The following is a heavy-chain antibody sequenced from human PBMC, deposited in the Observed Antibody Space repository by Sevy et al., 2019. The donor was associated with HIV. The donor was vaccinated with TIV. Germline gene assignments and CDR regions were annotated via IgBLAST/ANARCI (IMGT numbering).Heavy chain of an antibody. D-gene: IGHD5-12*01. J-gene: IGHJ6*02. CDR2: IKQDGSEK. V-gene: IGHV3-7*01. CDR3: ARDYDYGVVYYYYGMDV. CDR1: GFTFSSYW. Sequence: GGSLRLSCAASGFTFSSYWMSWVRQAPGKGLEWVANIKQDGSEKYYVDSVKGRFTISGDNAKNSLYLQMNSLRAEDTAVYYCARDYDYGVVYYYYGMDVWGQGTTVTVSS.